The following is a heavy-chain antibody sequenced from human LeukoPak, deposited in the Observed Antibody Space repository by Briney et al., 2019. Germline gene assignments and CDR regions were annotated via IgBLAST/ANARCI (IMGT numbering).Heavy chain of an antibody. CDR2: IRRGADSYTT. CDR3: SRDGGEGGNSAFDI. CDR1: GFTFSDYI. Sequence: GGSLRLSCAASGFTFSDYILDWVRQAPGKGLEWVGRIRRGADSYTTEYAASVKGRFTISRDDSKNSLYLHMNSLKTEDTAVYHCSRDGGEGGNSAFDIWGQGTKVTVSS. J-gene: IGHJ3*02. D-gene: IGHD3-16*01. V-gene: IGHV3-72*01.